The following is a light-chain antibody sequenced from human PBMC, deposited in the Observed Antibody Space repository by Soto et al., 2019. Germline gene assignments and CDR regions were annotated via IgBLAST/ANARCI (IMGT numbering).Light chain of an antibody. CDR2: GAS. Sequence: VMKQSPATLSVSPGERATLSCRASQSLRSSLAWYQQKPGQAPRLLIYGASTRATGIPARFSGSGSGTDFTLTISRLEPEDFAVYYCQQYGSSREITFGQGTLPEIK. J-gene: IGKJ5*01. V-gene: IGKV3-15*01. CDR3: QQYGSSREIT. CDR1: QSLRSS.